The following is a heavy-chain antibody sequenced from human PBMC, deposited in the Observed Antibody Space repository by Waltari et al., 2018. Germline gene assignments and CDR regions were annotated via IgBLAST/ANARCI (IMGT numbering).Heavy chain of an antibody. Sequence: QVQLQESGPGLVKPSETLSLTCAVSGYSISSGYYWGWIRQPPGKGLEWIGIIYHSGSTYYTPSLKSRVTISVDTSKNQFSLKLSSVTAADTAVYYCAEGGYGDSLGYWGQGTLVTVSS. CDR2: IYHSGST. D-gene: IGHD4-17*01. V-gene: IGHV4-38-2*01. CDR3: AEGGYGDSLGY. CDR1: GYSISSGYY. J-gene: IGHJ4*02.